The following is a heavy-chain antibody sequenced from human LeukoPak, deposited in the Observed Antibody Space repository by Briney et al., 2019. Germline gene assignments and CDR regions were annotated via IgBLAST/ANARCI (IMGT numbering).Heavy chain of an antibody. Sequence: GGSLRLSCAASGFTVSSNYVSWVRQAPGKGLEWVSVIYSGGSTYYADSVKGRFTISRDNSKNTLYLQMNSLRAEDTAVYYCAVYGSGSYREFDYWGQGTLVTVSS. V-gene: IGHV3-66*01. CDR2: IYSGGST. CDR1: GFTVSSNY. CDR3: AVYGSGSYREFDY. D-gene: IGHD3-10*01. J-gene: IGHJ4*02.